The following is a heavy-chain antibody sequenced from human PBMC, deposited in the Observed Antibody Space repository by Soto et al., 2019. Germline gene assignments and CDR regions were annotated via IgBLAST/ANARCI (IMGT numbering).Heavy chain of an antibody. CDR2: INAGNGNT. Sequence: ASVKVSCKASGYTFTSYAMHWVRQAPGQRLEWMGWINAGNGNTKYSQKFQGRVTITKDTSASTAYMELSSLRSEDTAVYYCAKADGVGFFGPWRQETLVPVSS. CDR1: GYTFTSYA. J-gene: IGHJ5*02. D-gene: IGHD2-2*01. CDR3: AKADGVGFFGP. V-gene: IGHV1-3*01.